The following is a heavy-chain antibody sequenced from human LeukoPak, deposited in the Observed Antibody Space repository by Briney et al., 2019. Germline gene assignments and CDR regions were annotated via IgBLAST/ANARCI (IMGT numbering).Heavy chain of an antibody. CDR2: IYPGDSDT. D-gene: IGHD3-3*01. Sequence: GESLKISCKGSGYTFSSYWISWVRQMPGKGLEWMGIIYPGDSDTRYSPSLQGQVTISVDTSIGTAYLQWSSLKASDTAIYYCAGQNDFRLDYWGQGTLVTVSS. CDR3: AGQNDFRLDY. V-gene: IGHV5-51*01. J-gene: IGHJ4*02. CDR1: GYTFSSYW.